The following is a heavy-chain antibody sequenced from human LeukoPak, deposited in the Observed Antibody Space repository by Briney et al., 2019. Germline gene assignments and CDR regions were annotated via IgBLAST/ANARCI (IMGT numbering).Heavy chain of an antibody. Sequence: GGSLRLSCEASGITFSSYAMSWVRQAPGKGLEWVAVISYDGSNKYYADSVKGRFTISRDNSKNTLYLQMNSLRVEDTAVYYCAKETDYDISGYYYVNYYYYGMDVWGQGTTVTVSS. V-gene: IGHV3-30*18. CDR3: AKETDYDISGYYYVNYYYYGMDV. CDR1: GITFSSYA. CDR2: ISYDGSNK. J-gene: IGHJ6*02. D-gene: IGHD3-22*01.